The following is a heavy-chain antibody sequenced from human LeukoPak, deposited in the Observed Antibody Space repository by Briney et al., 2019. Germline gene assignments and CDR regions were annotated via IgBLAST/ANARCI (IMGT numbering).Heavy chain of an antibody. CDR3: RVEVTTFDY. D-gene: IGHD2-21*02. CDR2: IGGTGGST. J-gene: IGHJ4*02. Sequence: GGSLRLSCVASGFTFSSYAMSWVRQPPGKGLEWVSSIGGTGGSTHYADSVKGRFTISRDNSKNTLYLQMNSLRAEDTAVYYCRVEVTTFDYWGQGTLVTVSS. CDR1: GFTFSSYA. V-gene: IGHV3-23*01.